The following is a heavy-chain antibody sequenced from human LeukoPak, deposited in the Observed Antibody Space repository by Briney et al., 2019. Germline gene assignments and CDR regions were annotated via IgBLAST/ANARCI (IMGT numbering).Heavy chain of an antibody. J-gene: IGHJ4*02. D-gene: IGHD3-16*01. Sequence: GRSLRLSCAASGFTFSSYGMHWVRQAPGMGLEWVAIISYDGSNKYYADSVKGRFTISRDNSRNTLYLQMNSLRAEDTALYYCAKVRVDAYVSPNDYWGQGTLVTVSS. CDR1: GFTFSSYG. CDR2: ISYDGSNK. CDR3: AKVRVDAYVSPNDY. V-gene: IGHV3-30*18.